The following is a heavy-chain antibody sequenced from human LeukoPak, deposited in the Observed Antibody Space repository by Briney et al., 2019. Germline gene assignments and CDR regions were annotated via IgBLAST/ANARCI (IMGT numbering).Heavy chain of an antibody. CDR2: IYPGDSDT. CDR3: ARRRDLYSGSYYPFDY. CDR1: GYSFTSYW. Sequence: HGESLKISCQGSGYSFTSYWIGWVRQMPGKGLEWMGIIYPGDSDTRYSPSFQGQVTISADKSISTAYLQWSSLKASDTAMYYCARRRDLYSGSYYPFDYWGQGTLVTVSS. D-gene: IGHD1-26*01. V-gene: IGHV5-51*01. J-gene: IGHJ4*02.